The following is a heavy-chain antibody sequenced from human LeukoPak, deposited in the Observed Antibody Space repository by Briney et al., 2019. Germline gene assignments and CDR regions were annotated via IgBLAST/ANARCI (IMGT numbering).Heavy chain of an antibody. V-gene: IGHV3-74*01. D-gene: IGHD3-16*02. Sequence: GGSLRLSCAASGFTFSSYWMHWVRQAPGKGLVWVSRITTDGSSTYYADSVKGRFTISRDNAKNTLYLQMNSLRAEDTAVYYCARLYADFDYWGQGTLVTVSS. J-gene: IGHJ4*02. CDR2: ITTDGSST. CDR1: GFTFSSYW. CDR3: ARLYADFDY.